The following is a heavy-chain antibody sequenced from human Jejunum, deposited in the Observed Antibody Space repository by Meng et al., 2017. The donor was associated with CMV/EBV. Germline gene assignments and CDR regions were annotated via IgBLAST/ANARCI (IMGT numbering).Heavy chain of an antibody. CDR2: MNPNRGTT. V-gene: IGHV1-8*01. CDR3: ATGVADFEY. Sequence: RLLQSGAEVRTPGASVTFSCKASGYTFNSNDINWVRKVTEQGLEWMGWMNPNRGTTGYAQKFQGRVTMTRNISKGTAYMDLSSLRSEDTAVYYCATGVADFEYWGQGTLVTVSS. J-gene: IGHJ4*02. D-gene: IGHD6-19*01. CDR1: GYTFNSND.